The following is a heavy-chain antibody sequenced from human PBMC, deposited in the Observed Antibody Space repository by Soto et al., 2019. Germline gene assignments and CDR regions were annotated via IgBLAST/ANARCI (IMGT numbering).Heavy chain of an antibody. CDR2: IIPIFGTA. D-gene: IGHD3-22*01. Sequence: SVKVSCKASGGTFSSYAISWVRQAPGQGLEWMGGIIPIFGTANYAQKFQGRVTITADESTSTAYMELSSLRSEDTAVYYCARVDSFYYDNTGYYHFDNWGQGSLVTVSS. CDR3: ARVDSFYYDNTGYYHFDN. J-gene: IGHJ4*02. CDR1: GGTFSSYA. V-gene: IGHV1-69*13.